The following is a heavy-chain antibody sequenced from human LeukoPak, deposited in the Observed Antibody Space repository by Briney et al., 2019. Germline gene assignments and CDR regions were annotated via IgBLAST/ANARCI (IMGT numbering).Heavy chain of an antibody. CDR2: IFYGGST. D-gene: IGHD2-2*01. J-gene: IGHJ5*02. CDR3: ARGGAHYQMPRWWFDP. CDR1: GVSITTYY. V-gene: IGHV4-59*01. Sequence: SETLSLTCTVSGVSITTYYWSWIRQPPGKGLEWIGYIFYGGSTTCNPSLKSRVTISADTSKNQFSLRLSSVTAADTAVYRCARGGAHYQMPRWWFDPWGQGTLVTVSS.